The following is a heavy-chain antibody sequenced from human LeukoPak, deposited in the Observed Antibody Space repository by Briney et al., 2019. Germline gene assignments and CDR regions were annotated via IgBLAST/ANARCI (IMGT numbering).Heavy chain of an antibody. V-gene: IGHV1-18*01. J-gene: IGHJ6*02. Sequence: ASVRVSCKASGYTFTSYGISWVRQAPGQGLEWMGWISAYNGNTNYAQKLQGRVTMTTDTSTSTAYMGLRSLRSDDTAVYYCARDGSSSWINYYYYYGMDVWGQGTTVTVSS. D-gene: IGHD6-13*01. CDR1: GYTFTSYG. CDR2: ISAYNGNT. CDR3: ARDGSSSWINYYYYYGMDV.